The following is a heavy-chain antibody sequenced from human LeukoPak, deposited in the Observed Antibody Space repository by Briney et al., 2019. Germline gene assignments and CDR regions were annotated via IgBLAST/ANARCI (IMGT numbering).Heavy chain of an antibody. CDR3: AKCTMVRGGPLDY. CDR1: GFTFSSYG. D-gene: IGHD3-10*01. V-gene: IGHV3-30*18. CDR2: ISYDGSNK. J-gene: IGHJ4*02. Sequence: PGGSQRLSCAASGFTFSSYGMHWVRQAPGKGLEWVAVISYDGSNKYYADSVKGRFTISRDNSKNTLYLQMNSLRAEDTAVYYCAKCTMVRGGPLDYWGQGTLVTVSS.